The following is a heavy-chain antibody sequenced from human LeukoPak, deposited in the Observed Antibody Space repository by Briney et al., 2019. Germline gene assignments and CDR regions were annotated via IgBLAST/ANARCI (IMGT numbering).Heavy chain of an antibody. Sequence: SETLSLTCTVSGGSISSGSYYWSWIRQPAGKGLEWIGRIYTSGSTNYNPSLKSRVTMSVDTSKNQFSLKLSSVTAADTAVYYCARDPITIFGVATIDYWGQGTLVTVSS. J-gene: IGHJ4*02. CDR3: ARDPITIFGVATIDY. D-gene: IGHD3-3*01. V-gene: IGHV4-61*02. CDR2: IYTSGST. CDR1: GGSISSGSYY.